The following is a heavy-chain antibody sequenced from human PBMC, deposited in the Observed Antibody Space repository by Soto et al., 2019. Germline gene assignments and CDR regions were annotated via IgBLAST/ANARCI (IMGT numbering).Heavy chain of an antibody. D-gene: IGHD6-13*01. CDR2: IDPSDSYT. CDR3: ASPGYSSSWYEGMDV. J-gene: IGHJ6*02. V-gene: IGHV5-10-1*01. CDR1: GYSFISYW. Sequence: PGESLKISCKGSGYSFISYWISWVRQMPGKGLEWMGRIDPSDSYTNYSPSFQGHVTISADKSISTAYLQWSSLKASDTAMYYCASPGYSSSWYEGMDVWGQGTTVTVSS.